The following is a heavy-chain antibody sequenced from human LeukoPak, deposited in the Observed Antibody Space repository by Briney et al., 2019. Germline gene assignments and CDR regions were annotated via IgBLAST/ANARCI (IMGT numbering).Heavy chain of an antibody. J-gene: IGHJ4*02. CDR2: IYDSGDS. D-gene: IGHD3-9*01. CDR3: VSHSDPLTGYSFDF. V-gene: IGHV3-53*01. Sequence: PGGSLRLSCAASGFSVRNNYMTWVRQAPGKRLEWVSIIYDSGDSYYADSVKGRFTIARDNSKNTVSLQMNSLRVDDTAVYYCVSHSDPLTGYSFDFWGQGILVTVAS. CDR1: GFSVRNNY.